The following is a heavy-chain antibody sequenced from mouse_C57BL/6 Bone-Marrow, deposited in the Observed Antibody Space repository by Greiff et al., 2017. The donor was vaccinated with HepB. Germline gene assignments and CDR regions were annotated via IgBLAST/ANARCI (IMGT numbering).Heavy chain of an antibody. Sequence: QVQLQQSGAELVKPGASVKISCKASGYAFSSYWMNWVKQRPGKGLEWIGQIYAGDGDTNYNGKFKGKATMTADKSTSTAYIQLSSLTSEDSAVYFCARRLLRFYAMDYWGQGTSVTVSS. CDR2: IYAGDGDT. J-gene: IGHJ4*01. CDR3: ARRLLRFYAMDY. D-gene: IGHD1-1*01. CDR1: GYAFSSYW. V-gene: IGHV1-80*01.